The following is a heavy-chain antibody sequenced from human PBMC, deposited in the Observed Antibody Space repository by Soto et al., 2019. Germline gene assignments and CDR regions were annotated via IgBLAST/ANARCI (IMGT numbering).Heavy chain of an antibody. J-gene: IGHJ4*02. CDR1: GFTFDDYG. V-gene: IGHV3-20*01. CDR2: INWNGGST. D-gene: IGHD2-15*01. CDR3: ARVSVQQGVVAATNLDY. Sequence: GGSLRLSCAASGFTFDDYGMSWVRQAPGKGLEWVSGINWNGGSTGYADSVKGRFTISRDNAKNSLYLQMNSLRAEDTALYHCARVSVQQGVVAATNLDYWGQGTLVTVSS.